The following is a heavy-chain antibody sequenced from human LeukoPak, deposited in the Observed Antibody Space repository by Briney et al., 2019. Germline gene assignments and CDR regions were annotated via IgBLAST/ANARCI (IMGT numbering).Heavy chain of an antibody. CDR3: ARDRGTYDSSGYYSGRGLDY. J-gene: IGHJ4*02. Sequence: GGSLRLSCAASGFTFSSYSMNWVRQAPGKGLEWVSSISSSSSYIYYADSVKGRFTISRDNAKNSLYLQMNSLRAEDTAVYYCARDRGTYDSSGYYSGRGLDYWGQGTLVTVSS. D-gene: IGHD3-22*01. CDR1: GFTFSSYS. V-gene: IGHV3-21*01. CDR2: ISSSSSYI.